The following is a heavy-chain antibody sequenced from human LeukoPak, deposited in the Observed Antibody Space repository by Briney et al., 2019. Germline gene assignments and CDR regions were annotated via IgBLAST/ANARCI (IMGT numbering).Heavy chain of an antibody. D-gene: IGHD1-26*01. CDR3: ARGRWELNY. J-gene: IGHJ4*02. Sequence: ASVKVSCKASGYTFTSYGISWVRQAPGQGLEWMGWISAYNGNTNYAQKLQGRVTMTRNTSISTAYMELSSLRSEDTAVYYCARGRWELNYWGQGTLVTVSS. CDR1: GYTFTSYG. V-gene: IGHV1-18*01. CDR2: ISAYNGNT.